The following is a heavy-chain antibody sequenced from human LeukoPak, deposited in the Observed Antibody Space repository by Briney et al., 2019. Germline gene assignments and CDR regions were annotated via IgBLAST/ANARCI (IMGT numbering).Heavy chain of an antibody. J-gene: IGHJ4*02. CDR2: ISSSSSYI. Sequence: GGSLRLSCAASGFTFSSYSVNWVRQAPGKGLEWVSSISSSSSYIYYADSVKGRFTISRDNAKNSLYLQMNSLRAEDTAVYYCARDDGSGSYVYFDYWGQGTLVTVSS. CDR3: ARDDGSGSYVYFDY. V-gene: IGHV3-21*01. D-gene: IGHD3-10*01. CDR1: GFTFSSYS.